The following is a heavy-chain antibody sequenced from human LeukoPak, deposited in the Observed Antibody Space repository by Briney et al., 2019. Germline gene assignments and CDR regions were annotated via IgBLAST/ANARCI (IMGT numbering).Heavy chain of an antibody. V-gene: IGHV3-30*03. Sequence: PGGSLRLSCAASGFTFSSYGMHWVRQAPGKGLEWVAVISYDGSNKYYADSVKGRFTISRDNSKNTLYLQMNSLRAEDTAVYYCASLQIVVAILYWDDAFDIWGQGTMVTVSS. CDR3: ASLQIVVAILYWDDAFDI. D-gene: IGHD3-22*01. J-gene: IGHJ3*02. CDR1: GFTFSSYG. CDR2: ISYDGSNK.